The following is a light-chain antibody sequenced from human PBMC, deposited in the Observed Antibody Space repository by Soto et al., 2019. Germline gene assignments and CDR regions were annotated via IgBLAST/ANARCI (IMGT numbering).Light chain of an antibody. J-gene: IGKJ2*01. Sequence: DIQMTQSPSTLSASIGDRVTITCRASQSIGGWLAWYQQRPGKAPKLLIYDAFSVNSGVPSRFSGSRSGTKFTLAISGLQPEDFATYYCQHYHSYPYTFGQGTKLEIK. CDR2: DAF. V-gene: IGKV1-5*01. CDR3: QHYHSYPYT. CDR1: QSIGGW.